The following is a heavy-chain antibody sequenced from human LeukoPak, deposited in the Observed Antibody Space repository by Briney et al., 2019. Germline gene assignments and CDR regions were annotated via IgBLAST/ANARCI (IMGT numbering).Heavy chain of an antibody. V-gene: IGHV4-39*07. CDR3: ARGLGYYGSGSYYWRNWFDP. D-gene: IGHD3-10*01. CDR1: GDSVSRSDSY. Sequence: SETLSLTCSVSGDSVSRSDSYWDWIRQPPGKGLEWIGTIYYSGRTYYNPSLKSRVTISVDTSKNQFSLKLSSVTAADTAVYYCARGLGYYGSGSYYWRNWFDPWGQGTLVTVSS. CDR2: IYYSGRT. J-gene: IGHJ5*02.